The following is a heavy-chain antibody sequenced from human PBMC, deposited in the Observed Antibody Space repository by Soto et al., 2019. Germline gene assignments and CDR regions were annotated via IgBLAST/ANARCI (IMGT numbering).Heavy chain of an antibody. Sequence: ASVKVSCKASGYTFTGYYMHWVRQAPGQGLEWMGWINPNSGGTNYAQKFQGRVTMTRDTSISTAYMELSRLRSDDTAVYYCARDLGIAVAQGDFWCPDYWGQGTLVPVSS. CDR3: ARDLGIAVAQGDFWCPDY. CDR2: INPNSGGT. J-gene: IGHJ4*02. D-gene: IGHD6-19*01. CDR1: GYTFTGYY. V-gene: IGHV1-2*02.